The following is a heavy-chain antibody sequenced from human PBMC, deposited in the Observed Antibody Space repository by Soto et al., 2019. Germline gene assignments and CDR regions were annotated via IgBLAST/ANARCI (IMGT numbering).Heavy chain of an antibody. CDR2: IWSDGSRK. D-gene: IGHD2-8*01. V-gene: IGHV3-33*01. Sequence: QVHLVESGGGVVQPGTSLRLSCAASGFTFRTYAIHWVRQAPGKGLEWVAVIWSDGSRKYYVDSVKGPFTISRDNSKKTLYLQMNSLRAEDTGVYYCARDGFVVWPDANDCYYHCMDVWGEGSTVSVSS. CDR3: ARDGFVVWPDANDCYYHCMDV. J-gene: IGHJ6*03. CDR1: GFTFRTYA.